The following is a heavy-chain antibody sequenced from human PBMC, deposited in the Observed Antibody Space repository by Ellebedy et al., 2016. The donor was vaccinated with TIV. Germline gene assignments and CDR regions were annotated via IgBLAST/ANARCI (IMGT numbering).Heavy chain of an antibody. V-gene: IGHV5-51*01. J-gene: IGHJ3*01. Sequence: GESLKISCKTSGYTFSSYWIGWVRQMPGEGLEWMGIIYPGDSDARYSPSFQGQVTISADKSSSTAYLQWSSVKASDTAMYYCAASYSSGWLYGMDVWGQGTFVTVSS. CDR1: GYTFSSYW. D-gene: IGHD6-19*01. CDR3: AASYSSGWLYGMDV. CDR2: IYPGDSDA.